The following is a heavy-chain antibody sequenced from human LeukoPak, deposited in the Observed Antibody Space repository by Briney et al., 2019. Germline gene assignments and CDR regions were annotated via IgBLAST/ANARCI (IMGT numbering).Heavy chain of an antibody. CDR3: AKQTTVTTYGSYDP. Sequence: GGSLRLSCAASGFTFSSYAMSWVRQAPGKGLEWVSAISGSGGSTYYADSVKGRFTISRDNSKNTLYLQMNSLRAEDTAVYYCAKQTTVTTYGSYDPWGQGTLVTVSS. V-gene: IGHV3-23*01. CDR2: ISGSGGST. J-gene: IGHJ5*02. D-gene: IGHD4-17*01. CDR1: GFTFSSYA.